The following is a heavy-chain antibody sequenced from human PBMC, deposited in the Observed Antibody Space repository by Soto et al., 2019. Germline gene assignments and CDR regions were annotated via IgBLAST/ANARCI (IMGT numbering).Heavy chain of an antibody. J-gene: IGHJ6*02. D-gene: IGHD2-21*01. V-gene: IGHV1-69*13. CDR1: GGTFSSYA. CDR2: IIPIFGTA. Sequence: SVKVSCKASGGTFSSYAISWVRQAPGQGLEWMGGIIPIFGTANYAQKFQGRVTITADESTSTAYMELSSLRSEDTAVYYCARGGYSRHGMDVWGQGTTVTVSS. CDR3: ARGGYSRHGMDV.